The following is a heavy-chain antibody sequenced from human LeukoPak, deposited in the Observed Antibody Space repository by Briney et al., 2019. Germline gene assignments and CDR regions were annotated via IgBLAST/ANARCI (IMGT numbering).Heavy chain of an antibody. CDR1: GFILRNHA. V-gene: IGHV3-23*01. J-gene: IGHJ4*02. CDR2: VIASGGST. D-gene: IGHD3-10*01. CDR3: AKSLGNQGVIDY. Sequence: GGSLRLSCAASGFILRNHAMNWVRQAPGQGLEWVSGVIASGGSTFNTDSVKGRFSISRDNSKNTLYLEMNSLRPEDTALYYCAKSLGNQGVIDYWGQGTLVTVSS.